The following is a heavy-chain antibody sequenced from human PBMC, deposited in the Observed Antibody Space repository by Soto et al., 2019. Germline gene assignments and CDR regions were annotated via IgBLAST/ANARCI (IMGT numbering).Heavy chain of an antibody. CDR2: TTTTGDT. V-gene: IGHV3-13*04. Sequence: GGSLRLSCTASGFTFSNYYIPWVRQATGKGLEWVSGTTTTGDTFYAGSVKGRFTISRENAKDSLYLQMNSLTVGDTAVYFCARGALGFDIWGQGTMVTVS. CDR3: ARGALGFDI. CDR1: GFTFSNYY. J-gene: IGHJ3*02.